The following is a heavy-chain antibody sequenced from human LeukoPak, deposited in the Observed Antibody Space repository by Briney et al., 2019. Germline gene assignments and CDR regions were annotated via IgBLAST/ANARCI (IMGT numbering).Heavy chain of an antibody. Sequence: SETLSLTCTVPGGSISSSSYYWGWIRQPPGKGLEWIGSIYYSGSTYYNPSLKSRVTISVDTSKNQFSLKLSSVTAADTAVYYCATSGTYYYYYYMDVWGKGTTVTISS. CDR1: GGSISSSSYY. CDR2: IYYSGST. D-gene: IGHD3-10*01. V-gene: IGHV4-39*01. J-gene: IGHJ6*03. CDR3: ATSGTYYYYYYMDV.